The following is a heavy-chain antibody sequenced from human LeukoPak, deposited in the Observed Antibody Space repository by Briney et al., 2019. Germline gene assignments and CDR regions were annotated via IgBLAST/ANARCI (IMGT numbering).Heavy chain of an antibody. Sequence: GGSLRLSCAASGFTFSSYSMNWVRQAPGKGLEWVSSISSSSSYTYYADSVKGRFTISRDNSKNTLYLQMNSLRAEDTAVYYCAKWSDDSSGQSGLDIWGQGTMVTVSS. CDR2: ISSSSSYT. D-gene: IGHD3-22*01. CDR3: AKWSDDSSGQSGLDI. J-gene: IGHJ3*02. V-gene: IGHV3-21*04. CDR1: GFTFSSYS.